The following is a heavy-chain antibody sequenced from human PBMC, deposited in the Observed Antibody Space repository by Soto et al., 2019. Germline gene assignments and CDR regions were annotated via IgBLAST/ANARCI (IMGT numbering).Heavy chain of an antibody. CDR3: RLVVAATPNYYYGVDV. D-gene: IGHD2-15*01. V-gene: IGHV4-39*01. Sequence: SETLSLTCTVSGGSISSSSYYWGWIRQPPGKGLEWIGSIYYSGSTYYNPSPKSRVTISVDTSKNQFSLKLSSVTAADTAVYYCRLVVAATPNYYYGVDVWGQGTTVTVSS. J-gene: IGHJ6*02. CDR1: GGSISSSSYY. CDR2: IYYSGST.